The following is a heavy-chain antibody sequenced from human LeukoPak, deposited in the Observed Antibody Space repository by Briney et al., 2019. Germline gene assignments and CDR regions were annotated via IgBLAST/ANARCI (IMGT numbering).Heavy chain of an antibody. CDR1: GFTFSSYS. D-gene: IGHD2-2*01. V-gene: IGHV3-48*04. J-gene: IGHJ6*03. Sequence: GGSLRLSCAASGFTFSSYSMNWVRQAPGKGLEWVSYISSSSSTIYYADSVKGRFTISRDNAKNSLYLQMNSLRAEDTAVYYCARGVVPAAIGSRRFYYYYYMDVWGKGTTVTVSS. CDR3: ARGVVPAAIGSRRFYYYYYMDV. CDR2: ISSSSSTI.